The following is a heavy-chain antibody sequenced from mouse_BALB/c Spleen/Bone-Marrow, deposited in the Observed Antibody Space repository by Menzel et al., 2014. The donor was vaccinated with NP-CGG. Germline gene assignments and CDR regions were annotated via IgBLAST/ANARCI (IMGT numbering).Heavy chain of an antibody. D-gene: IGHD1-1*01. J-gene: IGHJ1*01. CDR1: GFTFSSYG. CDR2: INNNGGST. Sequence: VQLKESGGGLVQPGGSLKLSCVASGFTFSSYGMSWVRQTPDKRLELVATINNNGGSTYYPDSVKGQFTISRDNAKNTLYLQMSSLKSEDTAMYYRARVYGWYFDVWGAGTTVTVSS. V-gene: IGHV5-6-3*01. CDR3: ARVYGWYFDV.